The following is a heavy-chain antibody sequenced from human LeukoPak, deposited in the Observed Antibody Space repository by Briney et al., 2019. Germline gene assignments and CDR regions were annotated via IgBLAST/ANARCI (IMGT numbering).Heavy chain of an antibody. V-gene: IGHV3-11*05. Sequence: GGSLRLSCAASGFTFSDYYMSWIRQAPGKGLECVSYISSSSSYTNYADSVKGRFTISRDNAKNSLYLQMNSLRAEDTAVYYCARVIAAAGLTFDYWGQGTLVTVSS. D-gene: IGHD6-13*01. CDR3: ARVIAAAGLTFDY. J-gene: IGHJ4*02. CDR1: GFTFSDYY. CDR2: ISSSSSYT.